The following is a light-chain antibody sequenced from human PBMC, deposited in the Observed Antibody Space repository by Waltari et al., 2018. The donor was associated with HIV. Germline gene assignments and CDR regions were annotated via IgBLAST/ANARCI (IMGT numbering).Light chain of an antibody. V-gene: IGLV2-23*01. J-gene: IGLJ2*01. CDR1: SSDVGSYNL. CDR2: EGS. CDR3: CSYAGSSTVV. Sequence: QSALTQPASVSGSPGQSITISCTGTSSDVGSYNLVSWYQQHPDKAHKLMIYEGSKLPSGVSNRFAGSKSGNTASLTISGLQAEDEADYYCCSYAGSSTVVFGGGTKLTVL.